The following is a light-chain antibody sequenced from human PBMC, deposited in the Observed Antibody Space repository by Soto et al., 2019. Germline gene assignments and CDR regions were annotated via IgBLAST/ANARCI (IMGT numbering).Light chain of an antibody. CDR2: GNS. V-gene: IGLV1-40*01. CDR3: QSYDSSLSGSVI. J-gene: IGLJ2*01. Sequence: QAVVPQPPSVSWAPGQRVTISCTGSSSNIGAGYDVHWYQQLPGTAPKLLIYGNSTRPSGVPDRFSGSKSGTSASLAITGLQAEDAADYYCQSYDSSLSGSVIFGGGTKVTVL. CDR1: SSNIGAGYD.